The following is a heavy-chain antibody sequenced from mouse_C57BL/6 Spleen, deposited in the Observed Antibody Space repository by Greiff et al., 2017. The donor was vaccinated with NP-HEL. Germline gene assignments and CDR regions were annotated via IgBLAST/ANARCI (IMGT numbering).Heavy chain of an antibody. Sequence: QVQLQQPGAELVKPGASVKMSCKASGYTFTSYWITWVKQRPGQGLEWIGDIYPGSGSTNYNEKFKSKATLTVDTSSSTAYMQLSSLTSEDSAVYYCAREGSWDVVFAYWGQGTLVTVSA. D-gene: IGHD4-1*01. CDR3: AREGSWDVVFAY. CDR2: IYPGSGST. V-gene: IGHV1-55*01. J-gene: IGHJ3*01. CDR1: GYTFTSYW.